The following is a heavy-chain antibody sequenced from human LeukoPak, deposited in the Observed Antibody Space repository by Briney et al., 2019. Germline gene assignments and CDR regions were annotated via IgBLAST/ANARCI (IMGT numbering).Heavy chain of an antibody. V-gene: IGHV4-39*02. CDR2: IYYSGST. CDR3: ARERSRNQHFFY. Sequence: SETLSLTCTVSGGSISSSSYYWGWIRQPPGKGLERIGSIYYSGSTYYNPSLKSRVTISVDTSKNQFSLKLSSVTAADTAVYYCARERSRNQHFFYWGQGTLVTVSS. J-gene: IGHJ4*02. D-gene: IGHD1-14*01. CDR1: GGSISSSSYY.